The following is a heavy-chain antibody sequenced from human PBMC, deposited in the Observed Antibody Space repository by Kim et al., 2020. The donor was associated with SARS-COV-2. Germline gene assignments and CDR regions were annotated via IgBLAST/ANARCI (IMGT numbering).Heavy chain of an antibody. J-gene: IGHJ4*02. CDR1: GFTFTSAW. Sequence: GGSLRLSCAASGFTFTSAWMSWVRQAPGKGLEWVARIKSKSDGGTTDYAAPVKGRFTISRDDSKNTLFLQMNSLKTEDTALYYCTTYEIWGQGTLVTVSS. V-gene: IGHV3-15*01. CDR2: IKSKSDGGTT. D-gene: IGHD5-12*01. CDR3: TTYEI.